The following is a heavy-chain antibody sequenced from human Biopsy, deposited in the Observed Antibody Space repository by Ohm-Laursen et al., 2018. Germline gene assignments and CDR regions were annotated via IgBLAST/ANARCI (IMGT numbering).Heavy chain of an antibody. Sequence: LRLSCTASGFTINSNYMNWARQAPGKGLEWVSVIYTGDITSYADSVKGRFTISRDISKNALYLHMNSLRAEDRGVYYCVRGLADGVHLNWGQGTLVAVSS. J-gene: IGHJ4*02. CDR2: IYTGDIT. CDR3: VRGLADGVHLN. CDR1: GFTINSNY. V-gene: IGHV3-66*01. D-gene: IGHD4-17*01.